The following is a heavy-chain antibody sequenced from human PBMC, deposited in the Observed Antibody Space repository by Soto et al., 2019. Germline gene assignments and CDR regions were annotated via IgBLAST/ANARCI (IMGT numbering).Heavy chain of an antibody. Sequence: QVQLVESGGGVVQPGRSLRLSCAASGFTFSSYGMHWVRQAPGKGLEWVAVISYDGSNKYYADSVRGRFTISRDNSKNTLYLQMISLRAEDTAVYYCAKAGIAESVVDVWGQGTTVTVSS. CDR1: GFTFSSYG. CDR3: AKAGIAESVVDV. V-gene: IGHV3-30*18. D-gene: IGHD6-13*01. J-gene: IGHJ6*02. CDR2: ISYDGSNK.